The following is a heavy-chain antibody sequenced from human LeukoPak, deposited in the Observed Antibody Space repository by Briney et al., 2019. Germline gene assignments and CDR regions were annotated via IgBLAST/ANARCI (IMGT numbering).Heavy chain of an antibody. CDR3: ARVGLPYYFDY. Sequence: SETLSLTCTVSGGSISSGGYYWSWIRQHPGKGLEWIGYIYYSGSTYYNPSLKSRVTISVDTSKNQFSLKLSSVTAADTAVYYCARVGLPYYFDYWGQGTLVTVSS. V-gene: IGHV4-31*03. J-gene: IGHJ4*02. CDR1: GGSISSGGYY. CDR2: IYYSGST.